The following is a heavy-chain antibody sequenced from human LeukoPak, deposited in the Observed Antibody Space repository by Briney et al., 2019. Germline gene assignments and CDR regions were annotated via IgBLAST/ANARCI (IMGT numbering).Heavy chain of an antibody. CDR3: ARSSGSYHPLDY. V-gene: IGHV4-59*01. J-gene: IGHJ4*02. CDR2: IYYSGST. Sequence: PSETLSLTCTVSGGSISSYCWSWIRQPPGKGLEWIGYIYYSGSTNYNPSLKSRVTISVDTSKNQFSLKLSSVTAADTAVYYCARSSGSYHPLDYWGQGTLVTVSS. CDR1: GGSISSYC. D-gene: IGHD1-26*01.